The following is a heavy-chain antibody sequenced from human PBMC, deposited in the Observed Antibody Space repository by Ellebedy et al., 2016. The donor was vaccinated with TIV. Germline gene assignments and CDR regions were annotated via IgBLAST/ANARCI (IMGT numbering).Heavy chain of an antibody. CDR1: GFTFSGYA. CDR3: TTGAYGDYFYGY. V-gene: IGHV3-15*01. J-gene: IGHJ4*02. CDR2: IKSKTDGGTT. Sequence: GESLKISCSASGFTFSGYAMHWVRQAPGKGLEWVGRIKSKTDGGTTDYAAPVKGRFTISRDDSKNTLYLQMNSLKTEDTAVYYCTTGAYGDYFYGYWGQGTLVTVSS. D-gene: IGHD4-17*01.